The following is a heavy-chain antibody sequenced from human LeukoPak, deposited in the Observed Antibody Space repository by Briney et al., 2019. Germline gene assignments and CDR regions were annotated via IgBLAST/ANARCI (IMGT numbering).Heavy chain of an antibody. Sequence: PGGSLRLSCAASGFTFSDYYMSWIRQVPGKGLEWVSYISDSGSTIYYADSVKGRFTVSRDNAKNPLYLQMNSLRAEDTAVYYCAREGGDWGEGYFDYWGQGTLVTVSS. CDR1: GFTFSDYY. J-gene: IGHJ4*02. V-gene: IGHV3-11*01. CDR3: AREGGDWGEGYFDY. CDR2: ISDSGSTI. D-gene: IGHD3-16*01.